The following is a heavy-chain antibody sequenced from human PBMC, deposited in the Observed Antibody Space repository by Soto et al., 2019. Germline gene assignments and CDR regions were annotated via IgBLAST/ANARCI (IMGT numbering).Heavy chain of an antibody. V-gene: IGHV1-18*01. Sequence: GASVKVSCKASGYTFTSYGISWVRQAPGQGLEWMGWISAYNGNTNYAQKFQGRVTMTTDTSTSTAYMEMRCVSAEDTAVYYCARRGPGGYCTGGQCPPFDPWGQGILVTVSS. J-gene: IGHJ5*02. CDR2: ISAYNGNT. CDR3: ARRGPGGYCTGGQCPPFDP. D-gene: IGHD2-8*02. CDR1: GYTFTSYG.